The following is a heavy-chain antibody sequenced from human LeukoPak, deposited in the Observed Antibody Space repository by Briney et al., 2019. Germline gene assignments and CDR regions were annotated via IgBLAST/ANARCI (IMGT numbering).Heavy chain of an antibody. V-gene: IGHV3-23*01. J-gene: IGHJ4*02. CDR1: GFTFSTYA. CDR3: AKGISSIAAGCHY. CDR2: ISATGGST. D-gene: IGHD6-6*01. Sequence: PGGSLRLSCAASGFTFSTYAVNWVRQAPGKGLEWVSTISATGGSTYYADSVKGRFTISRDNSKNTPYLQMNSLRAEDTAVYYCAKGISSIAAGCHYWGQGTLVTVSS.